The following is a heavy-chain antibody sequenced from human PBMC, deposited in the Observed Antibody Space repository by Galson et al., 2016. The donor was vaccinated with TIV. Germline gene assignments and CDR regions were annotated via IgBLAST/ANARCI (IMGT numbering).Heavy chain of an antibody. CDR3: ARGSYFGLDV. CDR1: GFTDSRLSFSDYW. D-gene: IGHD3-10*01. Sequence: SLRLSCAASGFTDSRLSFSDYWMTWVRQAPGKGLEWVANIKQDGSEKFCVDSVKGRFSISRDNAKNSLFLQMNSLRAEDTAVYYCARGSYFGLDVRGQGTAVTVSS. V-gene: IGHV3-7*03. CDR2: IKQDGSEK. J-gene: IGHJ6*02.